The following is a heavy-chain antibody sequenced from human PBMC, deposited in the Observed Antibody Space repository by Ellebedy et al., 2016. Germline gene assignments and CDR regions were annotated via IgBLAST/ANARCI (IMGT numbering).Heavy chain of an antibody. CDR3: AREGDIVGATGYYFEY. Sequence: SETLSLTXAISGDSVSSNSAAWNWIRQSPSRGLEWLGRTYYRSKWYNDYAVSVKSRITINPDTPKNQFSLQLNSVTPEDTAVYYCAREGDIVGATGYYFEYWGQGTLVTVSS. V-gene: IGHV6-1*01. D-gene: IGHD1-26*01. J-gene: IGHJ4*02. CDR2: TYYRSKWYN. CDR1: GDSVSSNSAA.